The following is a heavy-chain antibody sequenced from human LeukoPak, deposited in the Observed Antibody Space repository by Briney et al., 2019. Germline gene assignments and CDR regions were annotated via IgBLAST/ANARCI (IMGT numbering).Heavy chain of an antibody. V-gene: IGHV3-21*01. CDR3: ARSPPLPH. J-gene: IGHJ4*02. CDR2: ISGSSRYI. CDR1: GFTFSSYS. Sequence: GGSLRLSCAASGFTFSSYSMNWVRQAPGKGLEWVSSISGSSRYIYYADSANGRFTISRDNAKNSLYLQMNSLRVDDTAVYYCARSPPLPHWGQGTLVTVSS.